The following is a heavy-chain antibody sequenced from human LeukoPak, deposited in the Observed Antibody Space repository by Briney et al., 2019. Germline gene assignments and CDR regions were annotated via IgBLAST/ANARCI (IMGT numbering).Heavy chain of an antibody. CDR3: ARSGRPTTETTNWFDP. CDR1: GYTFTGYY. Sequence: ASVKVSCKASGYTFTGYYMHWVRQAPGQGLEWMGWINPNSGGTNYAQKFQGRVTMTRATSNSTAYMELSRLRSEDTAVYYCARSGRPTTETTNWFDPWGQGTLVTVSS. V-gene: IGHV1-2*02. J-gene: IGHJ5*02. CDR2: INPNSGGT. D-gene: IGHD4-17*01.